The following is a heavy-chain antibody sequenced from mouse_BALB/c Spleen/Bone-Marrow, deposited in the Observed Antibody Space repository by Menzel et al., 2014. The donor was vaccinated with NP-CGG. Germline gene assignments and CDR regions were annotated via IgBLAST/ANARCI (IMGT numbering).Heavy chain of an antibody. D-gene: IGHD3-1*01. J-gene: IGHJ3*01. CDR1: GFTFTDYY. V-gene: IGHV7-3*02. Sequence: EVQLVESGGGLVQPGGSLRLSCATSGFTFTDYYMSWVRQPPGKALEWLGFIRNKANGYATEYSASVKGRFTISRDNSQSILYLQMNTLRAEDSATYYCARDSSGYVRFAYWGQGTLVTVSA. CDR3: ARDSSGYVRFAY. CDR2: IRNKANGYAT.